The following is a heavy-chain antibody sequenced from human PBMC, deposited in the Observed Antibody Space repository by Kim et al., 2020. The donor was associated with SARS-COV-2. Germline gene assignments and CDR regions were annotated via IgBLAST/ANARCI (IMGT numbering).Heavy chain of an antibody. V-gene: IGHV1-69*13. CDR3: ARDRMTVTTSYGMDV. Sequence: SVKVSCKASGGTFSTYTISWVRQAPGQGLEWMGGIIPIFGTANYAQKFQGRVTITADESTSTAYMELSSLRSEDTAVYYCARDRMTVTTSYGMDVWGQGTTVTVSS. CDR1: GGTFSTYT. D-gene: IGHD4-17*01. CDR2: IIPIFGTA. J-gene: IGHJ6*02.